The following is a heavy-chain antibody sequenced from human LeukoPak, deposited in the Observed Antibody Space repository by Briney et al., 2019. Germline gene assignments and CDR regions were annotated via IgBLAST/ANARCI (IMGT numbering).Heavy chain of an antibody. CDR1: GFTFSSYA. D-gene: IGHD1-26*01. Sequence: GGSLRLSCAASGFTFSSYAMTWVRQPPGKGLEGVSSITGSTGSTYYADSVNGRFTISRDNSKNTLYLQMNSLRDEDTAVYYCAKRYSGSSGLYNFDYWGQGTLVTVSS. V-gene: IGHV3-23*01. J-gene: IGHJ4*02. CDR3: AKRYSGSSGLYNFDY. CDR2: ITGSTGST.